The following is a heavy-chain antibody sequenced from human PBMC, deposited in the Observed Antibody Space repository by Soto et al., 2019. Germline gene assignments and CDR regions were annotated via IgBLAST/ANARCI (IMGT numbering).Heavy chain of an antibody. Sequence: ASVKVSCKASGYTFTSYGISWVRQAPGQGLEWMGWISAYNGNTNYAQKLQGRVTMTTDTSTSTAYMELRSLRSDDTAVYYCARDHRLIDCSRGSCYPEYWGQGTLVTVSS. J-gene: IGHJ4*02. D-gene: IGHD2-15*01. V-gene: IGHV1-18*04. CDR3: ARDHRLIDCSRGSCYPEY. CDR2: ISAYNGNT. CDR1: GYTFTSYG.